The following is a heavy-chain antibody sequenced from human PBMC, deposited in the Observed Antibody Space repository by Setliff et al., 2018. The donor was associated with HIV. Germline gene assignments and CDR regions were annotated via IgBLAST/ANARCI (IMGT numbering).Heavy chain of an antibody. J-gene: IGHJ2*01. D-gene: IGHD4-17*01. CDR2: IYHSGTT. CDR1: GGSISSGDYY. V-gene: IGHV4-31*03. CDR3: ARAPQDRTTWYFDL. Sequence: SETLSLTCSVFGGSISSGDYYWSWLRQHPGKGLEWIGYIYHSGTTYYNPSLASRVIISADTSRKRFSLQLNSVTAADTGAYFCARAPQDRTTWYFDLWGRGTLVTVS.